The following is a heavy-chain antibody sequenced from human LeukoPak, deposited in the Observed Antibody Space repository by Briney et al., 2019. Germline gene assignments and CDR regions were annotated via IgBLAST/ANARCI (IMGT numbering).Heavy chain of an antibody. Sequence: GGSLRLSCAASEFTFSSYGMHWVSQAPGKGLEWVAFIRHDGNHKNCADSVKGRFTISRDNSKNTLSLQMNSLRAEDTAVYYCAKDKNDYGDYYYMDVWGKGTTVTVSS. V-gene: IGHV3-30*02. CDR1: EFTFSSYG. J-gene: IGHJ6*03. D-gene: IGHD4-17*01. CDR2: IRHDGNHK. CDR3: AKDKNDYGDYYYMDV.